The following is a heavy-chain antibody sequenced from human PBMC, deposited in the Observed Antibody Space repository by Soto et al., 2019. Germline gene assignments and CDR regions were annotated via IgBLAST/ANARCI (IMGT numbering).Heavy chain of an antibody. Sequence: GASVKVSCKASGYTFTSYAMHWVRQAPGQRLEWMGWINAGNGNTKYSQKFQGRVTITRDTSASTAYMELSSLRSEDTAVYYCARVSIAVAGSPFDYWGQGTLVTVSS. V-gene: IGHV1-3*01. CDR3: ARVSIAVAGSPFDY. CDR2: INAGNGNT. CDR1: GYTFTSYA. J-gene: IGHJ4*02. D-gene: IGHD6-19*01.